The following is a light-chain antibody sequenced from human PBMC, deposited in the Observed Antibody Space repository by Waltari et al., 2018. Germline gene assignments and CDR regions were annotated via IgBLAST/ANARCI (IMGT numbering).Light chain of an antibody. CDR1: QGISSY. CDR2: AAS. V-gene: IGKV1-39*01. Sequence: DIRLTQSPPSLPVCVGDSVTITCRASQGISSYLNWYQQKPGQAPKLLIYAASSLQSGVPSRFSGSGFGTDFTLTINSLQPEDFAVYFCQQTYSHFRTFGQGTKVDVK. CDR3: QQTYSHFRT. J-gene: IGKJ1*01.